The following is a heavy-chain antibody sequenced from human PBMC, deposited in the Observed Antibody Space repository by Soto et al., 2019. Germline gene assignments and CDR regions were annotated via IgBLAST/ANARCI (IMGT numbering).Heavy chain of an antibody. CDR1: GYTFTDYY. J-gene: IGHJ6*02. D-gene: IGHD6-6*01. Sequence: QVQLVQYGAEVKKPGASVKVSCKASGYTFTDYYMHWVRQAPGQGLEWMGWINPNSGGANYGQRFQGRVTMTRDTSIGTAYMELTRLRHADTAVYYCAGVKERSFVSLPYDSGMDVWGQGTTVTVPS. CDR2: INPNSGGA. V-gene: IGHV1-2*02. CDR3: AGVKERSFVSLPYDSGMDV.